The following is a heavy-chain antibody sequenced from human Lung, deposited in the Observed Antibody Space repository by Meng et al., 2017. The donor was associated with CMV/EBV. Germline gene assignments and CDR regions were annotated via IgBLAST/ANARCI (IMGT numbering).Heavy chain of an antibody. CDR1: GFTFTRYW. Sequence: SCAASGFTFTRYWMSWVRQAPGKGLEWVANIKQDGSERHYADSVKGRITISRDNAKNSLYLQTDSLRVEDTAIYYGARIGYSSSPFDYWGQGILVTVSS. CDR2: IKQDGSER. J-gene: IGHJ4*02. V-gene: IGHV3-7*01. CDR3: ARIGYSSSPFDY. D-gene: IGHD6-13*01.